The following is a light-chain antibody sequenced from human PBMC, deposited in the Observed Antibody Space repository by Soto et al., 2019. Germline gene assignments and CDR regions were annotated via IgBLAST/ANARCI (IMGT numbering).Light chain of an antibody. J-gene: IGKJ4*01. Sequence: DVVMTQSPLSLPVTLGQPASISCRSSQSLVYSDGNTYLNWFHQRPGQSPRRRIYKVSNRDSGVPDRFRGSGSGTDFTLKISRVEAEDVGVYYCMEGTYWPRLNFGGGTKVDIK. CDR2: KVS. CDR1: QSLVYSDGNTY. CDR3: MEGTYWPRLN. V-gene: IGKV2-30*01.